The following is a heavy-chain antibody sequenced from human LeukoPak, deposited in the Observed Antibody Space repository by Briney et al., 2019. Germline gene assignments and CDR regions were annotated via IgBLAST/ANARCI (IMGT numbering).Heavy chain of an antibody. CDR1: GYSISSGHY. CDR3: ARVLAAAGNNWFDP. J-gene: IGHJ5*02. D-gene: IGHD6-13*01. CDR2: IYYTGNT. Sequence: SETLSLTCTVSGYSISSGHYWGWIRQPPGKGMEWIAYIYYTGNTYFNPSLKSRVTISVDTSKNQFSLKLSSVTAADTAVYYCARVLAAAGNNWFDPWGQGTLVTVSS. V-gene: IGHV4-38-2*02.